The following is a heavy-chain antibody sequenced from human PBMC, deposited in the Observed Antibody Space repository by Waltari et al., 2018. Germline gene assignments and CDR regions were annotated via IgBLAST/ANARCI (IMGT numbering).Heavy chain of an antibody. CDR2: SSGSGGST. J-gene: IGHJ4*02. CDR1: GFTFSSYA. CDR3: AKSGYSGSYSDY. D-gene: IGHD1-26*01. Sequence: EVQLVEPGGGLVQPGGSLRLSCAASGFTFSSYAMSWVRQAPGKGLEWVSASSGSGGSTYSADSVKHRFTISRDSSKNTLYLRMNSLRAEDTAVYYCAKSGYSGSYSDYWGQGTLVTVSS. V-gene: IGHV3-23*04.